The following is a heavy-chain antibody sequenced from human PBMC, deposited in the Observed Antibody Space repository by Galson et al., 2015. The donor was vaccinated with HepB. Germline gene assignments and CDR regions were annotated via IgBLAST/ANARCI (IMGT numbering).Heavy chain of an antibody. CDR2: IGSRTNYI. V-gene: IGHV3-21*01. Sequence: SLRLYCAASGFTFRAFGMTWVRQVPGKGLEWVAVIGSRTNYIHYGDSVRGRFTISRDNRQNSVYLQMNSLRAEDTAMYYCARDASEWSRDYWGQGTLVTVSA. CDR1: GFTFRAFG. D-gene: IGHD3-3*01. J-gene: IGHJ4*02. CDR3: ARDASEWSRDY.